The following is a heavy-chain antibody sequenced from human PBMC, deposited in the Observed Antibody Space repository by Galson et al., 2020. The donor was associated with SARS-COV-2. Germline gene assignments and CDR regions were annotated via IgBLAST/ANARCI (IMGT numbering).Heavy chain of an antibody. V-gene: IGHV3-64D*08. J-gene: IGHJ4*02. CDR3: LKGLVWSPQPGSNGFDY. CDR1: GFTFSSYT. CDR2: ISPNGDNT. D-gene: IGHD3-10*01. Sequence: GESLKISCSASGFTFSSYTMHWVRQAPGKGPQYVSAISPNGDNTYYADSMKGRVTISRDNSKNTLFLQMSSLRGDDTAVYYCLKGLVWSPQPGSNGFDYWGQGALVTVSS.